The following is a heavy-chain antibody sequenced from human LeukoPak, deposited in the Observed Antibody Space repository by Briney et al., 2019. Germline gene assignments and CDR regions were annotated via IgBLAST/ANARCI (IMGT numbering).Heavy chain of an antibody. D-gene: IGHD6-19*01. CDR1: GYSISSGYY. J-gene: IGHJ4*02. CDR2: IYHSGST. Sequence: PSETLSLTCTVSGYSISSGYYWGWIRQPPGKGLEWIGSIYHSGSTYYNPSLKSRVTISIDTSKNQFSLKLISVTAADTAVYYCARGTVYSGWSYYLDNWGQGSLVAVSS. V-gene: IGHV4-38-2*02. CDR3: ARGTVYSGWSYYLDN.